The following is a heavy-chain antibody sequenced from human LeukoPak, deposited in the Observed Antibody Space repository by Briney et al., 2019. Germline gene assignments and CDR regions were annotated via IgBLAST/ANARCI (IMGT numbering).Heavy chain of an antibody. CDR1: GFTFDDYG. CDR3: ARDEDYYYMDV. V-gene: IGHV3-20*04. J-gene: IGHJ6*03. Sequence: GGSLRLSCAASGFTFDDYGMSWVRQAPGKGLEWVSGINWNGGSTGYADSVKGRFTISRDNAKNSLYLQMNSLRAEDTAVYYCARDEDYYYMDVWGKGTTVTVSS. CDR2: INWNGGST.